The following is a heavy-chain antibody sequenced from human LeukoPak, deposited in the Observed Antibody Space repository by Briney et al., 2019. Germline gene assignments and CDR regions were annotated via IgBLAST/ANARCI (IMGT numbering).Heavy chain of an antibody. D-gene: IGHD6-6*01. Sequence: GGSLRLSCVASGLTFSSYWMSWVRQAPGKGLEWVSAISGSGGSTYYADSVKGRFTISRDNSKNTLYLQMNSLRAEDTAVYYCAKEGGYSSSSTGYFQHWGQGTLVTVSS. CDR2: ISGSGGST. CDR3: AKEGGYSSSSTGYFQH. J-gene: IGHJ1*01. V-gene: IGHV3-23*01. CDR1: GLTFSSYW.